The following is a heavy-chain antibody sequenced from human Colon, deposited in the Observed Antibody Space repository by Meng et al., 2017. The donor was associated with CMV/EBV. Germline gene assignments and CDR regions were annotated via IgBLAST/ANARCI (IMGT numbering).Heavy chain of an antibody. Sequence: GSLRLSCTVSGGSFSGHYWTWIRQPPGKGLEWIGYVFYSGSSYYSPSFQSRVTMLVDMSRNQFSLRLNSVTAADTAVYYCARGVGYCSGASCLKYYFDQWGQGTLVTVSS. CDR1: GGSFSGHY. CDR3: ARGVGYCSGASCLKYYFDQ. D-gene: IGHD2-15*01. J-gene: IGHJ4*02. V-gene: IGHV4-59*11. CDR2: VFYSGSS.